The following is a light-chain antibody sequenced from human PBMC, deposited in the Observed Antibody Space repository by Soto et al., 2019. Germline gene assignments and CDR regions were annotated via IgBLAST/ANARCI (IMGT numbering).Light chain of an antibody. CDR2: DTS. Sequence: VITQSPGTLSVSLGVSATLSCRASQRVSIHFAWYQQKPRQAPRLLIYDTSCRATGIQARFSGSGSGTEFSLTISSLQSEDFAVYYWQQYSSWSPIIVGQGTRLEIK. V-gene: IGKV3-15*01. J-gene: IGKJ5*01. CDR3: QQYSSWSPII. CDR1: QRVSIH.